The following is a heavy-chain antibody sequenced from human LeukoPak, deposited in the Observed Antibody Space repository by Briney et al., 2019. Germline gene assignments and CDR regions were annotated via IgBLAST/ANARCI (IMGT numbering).Heavy chain of an antibody. CDR1: GFTFSSCW. D-gene: IGHD2-2*01. CDR3: AREYQLYYFDY. J-gene: IGHJ4*02. V-gene: IGHV3-7*01. CDR2: IKQDGSEK. Sequence: GGSLRLSCAASGFTFSSCWMSWVRQAPGKGLEWVANIKQDGSEKYYVDSVKGRFTISRDNAKNSLYLQMNSLRAEDTAVYYCAREYQLYYFDYWGQGTLVTVSS.